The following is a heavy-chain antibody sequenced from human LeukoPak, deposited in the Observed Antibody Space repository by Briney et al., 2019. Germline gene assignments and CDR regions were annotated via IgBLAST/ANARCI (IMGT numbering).Heavy chain of an antibody. CDR2: IKQDGSEQ. V-gene: IGHV3-7*01. CDR1: LFTLSSYL. CDR3: ARDDCSSISCYHNWFEP. J-gene: IGHJ5*02. D-gene: IGHD2-2*01. Sequence: GGSLRVSCVASLFTLSSYLMSWVRQARGKGVGWVANIKQDGSEQYYVHSLKGGFTISRDNAKNSLYLHMNSLRGEDTGVYCCARDDCSSISCYHNWFEPLGQGTLVTGSS.